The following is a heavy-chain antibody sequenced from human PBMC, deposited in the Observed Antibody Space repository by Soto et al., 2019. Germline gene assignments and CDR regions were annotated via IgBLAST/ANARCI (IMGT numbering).Heavy chain of an antibody. CDR1: AFAIIGSW. D-gene: IGHD2-15*01. Sequence: GWSLRLSCASSAFAIIGSWMTWVRQAPGKGLEWVANIKQDGSDKFYVASVRGRFTISRDNAKNSLYLQMNDLRAEDTGVYYCAREDQADKFDSWGQGTLVTVSS. V-gene: IGHV3-7*01. CDR3: AREDQADKFDS. J-gene: IGHJ4*02. CDR2: IKQDGSDK.